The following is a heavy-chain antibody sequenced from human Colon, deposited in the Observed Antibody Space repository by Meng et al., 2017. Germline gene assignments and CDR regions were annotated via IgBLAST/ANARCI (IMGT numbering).Heavy chain of an antibody. Sequence: QVQLQESGPGLVKPLETLSLTCTVSGVSISWNYWSWSRQSPGMGLEWIAYIYYTGSTNYNPSFKSRATISVDTSKNQFSLNLASVTAADTAVYYCAKYDRPPYCFEYWGQGTLVTVSS. CDR1: GVSISWNY. CDR3: AKYDRPPYCFEY. CDR2: IYYTGST. J-gene: IGHJ4*02. V-gene: IGHV4-59*01. D-gene: IGHD2-15*01.